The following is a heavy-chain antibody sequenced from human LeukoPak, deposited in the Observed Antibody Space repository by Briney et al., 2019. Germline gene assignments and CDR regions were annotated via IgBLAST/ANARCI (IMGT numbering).Heavy chain of an antibody. D-gene: IGHD3-3*01. CDR1: GGSFSGYY. V-gene: IGHV4-34*01. Sequence: SETLSLTCAGYGGSFSGYYWSWIRQPPGKGLEWIGEISHSGNTNYNPSLKSRVAISVDTSIHQFSLKLSSVTVADTGVNYCARSPSYVYDLSYGMDVWGKGTTVTVSS. CDR3: ARSPSYVYDLSYGMDV. J-gene: IGHJ6*04. CDR2: ISHSGNT.